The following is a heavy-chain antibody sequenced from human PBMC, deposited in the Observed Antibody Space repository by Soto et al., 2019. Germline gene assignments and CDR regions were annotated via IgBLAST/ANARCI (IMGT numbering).Heavy chain of an antibody. CDR1: GGSIDSRSYY. Sequence: AXGSLSPTGTVCGGSIDSRSYYWGWIRQSPGKGLEWIGSIYYSGSTYYNPSLKSRVAMSVDTSKNQFSLKLRSVSAAETAVYYCASQRNSVVAQAYFDDWGQGSLVTVSS. J-gene: IGHJ4*02. D-gene: IGHD2-15*01. CDR3: ASQRNSVVAQAYFDD. V-gene: IGHV4-39*01. CDR2: IYYSGST.